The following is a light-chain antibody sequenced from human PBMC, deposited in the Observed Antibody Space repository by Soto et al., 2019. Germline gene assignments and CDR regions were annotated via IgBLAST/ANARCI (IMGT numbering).Light chain of an antibody. CDR1: SSNIGAHYD. CDR2: GYT. Sequence: QSVLTQPPSVSGAPGQRVTISCTGSSSNIGAHYDVHWYQQLPGTAPKLLIYGYTHRPSGVPDRFSGSKSGTSATLGITGLQTGDEGDYFCATWDSSLSAVVFGGGTKLTVL. J-gene: IGLJ2*01. CDR3: ATWDSSLSAVV. V-gene: IGLV1-40*01.